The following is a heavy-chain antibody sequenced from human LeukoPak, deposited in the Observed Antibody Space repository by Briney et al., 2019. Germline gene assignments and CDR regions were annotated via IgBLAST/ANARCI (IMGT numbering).Heavy chain of an antibody. V-gene: IGHV3-23*01. J-gene: IGHJ4*02. CDR2: ISGGGGST. CDR3: ARGRYYDNSVYYYFDY. Sequence: GGSLRLSCAASGFTFSSYVMSWVRQAPGMGLAWVSAISGGGGSTYYADSVKGRFTISRDASKNTLYLQMNSLRAEDTAVYYCARGRYYDNSVYYYFDYWGQGTLVTVSS. D-gene: IGHD3-22*01. CDR1: GFTFSSYV.